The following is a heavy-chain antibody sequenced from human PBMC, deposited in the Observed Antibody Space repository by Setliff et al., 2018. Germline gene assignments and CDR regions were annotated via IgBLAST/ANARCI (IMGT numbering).Heavy chain of an antibody. V-gene: IGHV1-18*01. CDR2: ISAYNGNT. D-gene: IGHD2-21*02. CDR1: GYTFTSYG. Sequence: ASVKVSCKASGYTFTSYGISWVRQAPGQGLEWMGWISAYNGNTNYEQKLQGRVTMTTDTSTSTAYMELRSLRSDDTAVYYCARTYCGGDCYPSPFDYWGQGTLVTVSS. CDR3: ARTYCGGDCYPSPFDY. J-gene: IGHJ4*02.